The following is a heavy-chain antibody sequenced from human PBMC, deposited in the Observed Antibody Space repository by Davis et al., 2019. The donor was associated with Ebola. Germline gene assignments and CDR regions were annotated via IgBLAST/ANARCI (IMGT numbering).Heavy chain of an antibody. CDR3: ARVYSSSHVVQCYYMDV. J-gene: IGHJ6*03. CDR2: INHNGST. D-gene: IGHD6-6*01. CDR1: GGSFSGYH. V-gene: IGHV4-34*01. Sequence: PGGSLRLSCAVYGGSFSGYHWSWIRQPPGKGLEWIGEINHNGSTNSNPSLKSRVTVSVDTSKNQFSLKLTSVTAADTGVYYCARVYSSSHVVQCYYMDVWGKGTTVTVSS.